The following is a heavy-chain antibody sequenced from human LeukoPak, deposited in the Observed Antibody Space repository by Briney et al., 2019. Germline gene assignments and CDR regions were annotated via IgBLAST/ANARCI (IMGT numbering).Heavy chain of an antibody. Sequence: PSETLSLTCGVSGSSISGFYWSWLRQPPGKGLQWIGYIDQSGKPNYNPSLKSRVTTSADTSKRHFSLELSAVTAADTALYYCVRTGQYAEIEWHWGRGTLVTVSS. CDR1: GSSISGFY. CDR2: IDQSGKP. CDR3: VRTGQYAEIEWH. V-gene: IGHV4-59*12. D-gene: IGHD3-3*01. J-gene: IGHJ4*02.